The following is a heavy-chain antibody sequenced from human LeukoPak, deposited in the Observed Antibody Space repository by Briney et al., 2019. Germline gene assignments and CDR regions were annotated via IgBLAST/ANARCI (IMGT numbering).Heavy chain of an antibody. J-gene: IGHJ4*02. CDR1: GFILSCYG. CDR2: ISSSSSNI. V-gene: IGHV3-48*01. D-gene: IGHD2-21*01. Sequence: PEESLRLSCTASGFILSCYGMNWVRQAPGKGLEWVSYISSSSSNIFYADSVKGRFTISRHNAKASLFLQMNSLRAEYTALHYCSRDAVMSTPPFSFDYWGQGALVTVSS. CDR3: SRDAVMSTPPFSFDY.